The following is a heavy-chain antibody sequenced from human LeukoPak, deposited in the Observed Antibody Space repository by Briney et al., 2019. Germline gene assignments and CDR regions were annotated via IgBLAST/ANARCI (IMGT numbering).Heavy chain of an antibody. Sequence: GGSLRLSCAASGFTFSSYAMHWVRQAPGKGLEWVAVISYDGSNKYYADSVKGRFTISRENSKNTLYLQMNSLRAEDTAVYFCASGKYRYGDNGFDPWGQGTLVTVSS. CDR3: ASGKYRYGDNGFDP. CDR2: ISYDGSNK. V-gene: IGHV3-30*04. CDR1: GFTFSSYA. D-gene: IGHD5-18*01. J-gene: IGHJ5*02.